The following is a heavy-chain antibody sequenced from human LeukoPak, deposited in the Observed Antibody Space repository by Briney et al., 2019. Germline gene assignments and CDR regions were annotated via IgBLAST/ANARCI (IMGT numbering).Heavy chain of an antibody. CDR2: IYSGGST. CDR1: GFTFSSYA. Sequence: GRSLRLSCAASGFTFSSYAMHWVRQAPGKGLEWVSVIYSGGSTYYADSVKGRFTISRDNSKNTLYLQMNSLRAEDTAVYYCARDRAGQYYFDYWGQGTLVTVSS. V-gene: IGHV3-53*01. CDR3: ARDRAGQYYFDY. J-gene: IGHJ4*02. D-gene: IGHD4/OR15-4a*01.